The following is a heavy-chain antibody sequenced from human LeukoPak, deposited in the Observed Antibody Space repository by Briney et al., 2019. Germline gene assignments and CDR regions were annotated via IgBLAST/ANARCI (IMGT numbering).Heavy chain of an antibody. Sequence: SVKVSCKASGGTFSSYAISWVRQAPGQGLEWMGGIIPIFGTANYAQKFQGRVTITTDESTSTAYMELSSLRSEDTAVYYCARLLTDFWSGYAFDIWGQGTMVTVSS. CDR3: ARLLTDFWSGYAFDI. D-gene: IGHD3-3*01. CDR2: IIPIFGTA. V-gene: IGHV1-69*05. J-gene: IGHJ3*02. CDR1: GGTFSSYA.